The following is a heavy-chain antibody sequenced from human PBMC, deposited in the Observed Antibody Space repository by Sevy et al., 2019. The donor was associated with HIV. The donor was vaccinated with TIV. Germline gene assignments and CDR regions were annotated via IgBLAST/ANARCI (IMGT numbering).Heavy chain of an antibody. V-gene: IGHV3-74*01. CDR3: ARGQGY. J-gene: IGHJ4*02. CDR1: GFTFSSYL. CDR2: INSDGSST. Sequence: RGSLRLSCAASGFTFSSYLMHWVRQAPGKGSVWVSRINSDGSSTSYADSVKGRFTISRDNARNTLYLEMNSLRSEDTAVYYCARGQGYWGQGTLVTVSS.